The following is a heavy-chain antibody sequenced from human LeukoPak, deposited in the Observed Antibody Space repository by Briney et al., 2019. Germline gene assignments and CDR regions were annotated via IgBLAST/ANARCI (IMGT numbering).Heavy chain of an antibody. D-gene: IGHD6-13*01. V-gene: IGHV4-34*11. CDR2: IFYSGST. J-gene: IGHJ5*02. CDR1: GGSFSGYY. CDR3: ARWPSRLNWFDP. Sequence: PSETLSLTCAVYGGSFSGYYWSWIRQPPGKGLEWIGYIFYSGSTNYNPSLKSRVTISVDTSKNQFTLKLSSVTAADTAVYYCARWPSRLNWFDPWGQGTLVTVSS.